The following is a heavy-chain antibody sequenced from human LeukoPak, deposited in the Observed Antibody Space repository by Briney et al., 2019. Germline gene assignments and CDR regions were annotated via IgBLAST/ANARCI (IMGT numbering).Heavy chain of an antibody. CDR1: GYSFTTNW. Sequence: GESLKISCKGSGYSFTTNWIGWVRQMTGKVLELMGIIYPADSDTRYSPSFQGQVTISVDKSISTAYLQWASLKASDTAMYYCTRPPFIWGQGTMVTVSS. V-gene: IGHV5-51*01. CDR3: TRPPFI. J-gene: IGHJ3*02. CDR2: IYPADSDT.